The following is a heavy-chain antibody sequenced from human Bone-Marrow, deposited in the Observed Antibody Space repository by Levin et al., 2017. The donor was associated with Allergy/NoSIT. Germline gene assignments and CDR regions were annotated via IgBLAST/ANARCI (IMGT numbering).Heavy chain of an antibody. V-gene: IGHV3-23*01. Sequence: GGSLRLSCVASGFTFNAYAMNWVRRAPGKGLEWVSAMSGTTGSHHYADPVKGRFTIPRDSSKNTLFLQMDSPRVEDTATYYCAKGTTVYFYYNGVDAWGQGTTVTVFS. J-gene: IGHJ6*02. CDR3: AKGTTVYFYYNGVDA. CDR1: GFTFNAYA. CDR2: MSGTTGSH. D-gene: IGHD2/OR15-2a*01.